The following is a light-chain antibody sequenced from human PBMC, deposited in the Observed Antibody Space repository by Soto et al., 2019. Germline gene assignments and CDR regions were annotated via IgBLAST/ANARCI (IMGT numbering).Light chain of an antibody. Sequence: DIQMTQSPSTLSGSVGDRVTITCRASQTISSWLAWYQQKPGKAPKLLIYKASTLKSGVPSRFSGSGSGTDFTLTISSLQPEDVATYFCQKYNSALTFGQGTRLEI. V-gene: IGKV1-5*03. CDR1: QTISSW. CDR2: KAS. CDR3: QKYNSALT. J-gene: IGKJ5*01.